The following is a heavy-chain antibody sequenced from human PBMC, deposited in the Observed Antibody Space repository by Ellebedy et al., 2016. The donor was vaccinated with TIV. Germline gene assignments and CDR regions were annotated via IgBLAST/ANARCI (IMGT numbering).Heavy chain of an antibody. CDR2: ISISPISI. CDR3: ARSGNSAYDWSFYFDN. CDR1: GFTFSSYS. D-gene: IGHD5-12*01. V-gene: IGHV3-21*01. J-gene: IGHJ4*02. Sequence: GGSLRLSCAASGFTFSSYSMKWVRQAPGTGLEWASSISISPISIYYADSVKGRFTVSRDNAKNSLYLQMNSLRSEDTAVYYCARSGNSAYDWSFYFDNWGQGTLVTVSS.